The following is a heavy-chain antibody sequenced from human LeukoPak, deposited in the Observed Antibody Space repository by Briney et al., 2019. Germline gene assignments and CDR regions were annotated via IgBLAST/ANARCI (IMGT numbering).Heavy chain of an antibody. D-gene: IGHD6-19*01. V-gene: IGHV1-69*04. Sequence: SVKVSCKASGGTFSSYAISWVRQAPGQGLEWMGRIIPILGIANYAQKFQGRVTITADKSTSTAYMELSSLRSEDTAVYYCARDPWGYSSGWYDAFDIWGQGTMVTVSS. J-gene: IGHJ3*02. CDR2: IIPILGIA. CDR3: ARDPWGYSSGWYDAFDI. CDR1: GGTFSSYA.